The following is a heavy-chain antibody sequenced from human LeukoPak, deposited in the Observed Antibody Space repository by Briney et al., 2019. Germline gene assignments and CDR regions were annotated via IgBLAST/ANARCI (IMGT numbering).Heavy chain of an antibody. CDR2: IIPIFGTA. D-gene: IGHD3-22*01. CDR1: GGTFSSYA. CDR3: ATSRYYDSSGYYWAAFDI. V-gene: IGHV1-69*13. J-gene: IGHJ3*02. Sequence: GASVTVSCKASGGTFSSYAISWVRQAPGQGLEWMGGIIPIFGTANYAQKFQGRVTITADESTSTAYMELSSLRSEDTAVYYCATSRYYDSSGYYWAAFDIWGQGTMVTVSS.